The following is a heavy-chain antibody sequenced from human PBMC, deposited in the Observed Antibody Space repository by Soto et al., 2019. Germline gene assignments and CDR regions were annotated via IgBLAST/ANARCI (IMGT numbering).Heavy chain of an antibody. CDR1: GFTFSSYS. V-gene: IGHV3-21*01. CDR3: ARDRRYYDSSGYYPDAFDI. J-gene: IGHJ3*02. D-gene: IGHD3-22*01. Sequence: GGSLRLSCAASGFTFSSYSMNWVRQAPGKGLEWVSSITSSSSYIYYADSVKGRFTISRDNAKNSLYLQMNSLRAEDTAVYYCARDRRYYDSSGYYPDAFDIWGQGTMVTVSS. CDR2: ITSSSSYI.